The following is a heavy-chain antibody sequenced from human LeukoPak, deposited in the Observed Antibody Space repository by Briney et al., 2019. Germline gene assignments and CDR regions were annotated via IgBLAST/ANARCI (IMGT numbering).Heavy chain of an antibody. CDR3: TATRGVRGVFFDY. CDR1: VFIFTIAW. D-gene: IGHD3-10*01. CDR2: MNSKGEDGIT. Sequence: PGVSLRLFCAASVFIFTIAWMSWVRQSPGKGLEWLGCMNSKGEDGITEHGAPPNDSFNISRDDLKVTLYLQMNSLKTEDTAVYYCTATRGVRGVFFDYWGQGTLVTVSS. J-gene: IGHJ4*02. V-gene: IGHV3-15*01.